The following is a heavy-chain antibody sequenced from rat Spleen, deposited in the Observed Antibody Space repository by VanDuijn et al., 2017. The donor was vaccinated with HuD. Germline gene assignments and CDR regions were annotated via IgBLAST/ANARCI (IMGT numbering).Heavy chain of an antibody. CDR3: ARGSDGYAHNWFAH. V-gene: IGHV2S8*01. CDR2: ISSGGST. D-gene: IGHD1-12*03. CDR1: GFSLTSYG. Sequence: QVQLKESGPGLVQPSETLSLTCTVSGFSLTSYGVSWVRQPSGKGLEWIAAISSGGSTYYNSALKSRLSISRDSSKSQVFLKMNSLQTEDTAIYYCARGSDGYAHNWFAHWGQGTLVTVSS. J-gene: IGHJ3*01.